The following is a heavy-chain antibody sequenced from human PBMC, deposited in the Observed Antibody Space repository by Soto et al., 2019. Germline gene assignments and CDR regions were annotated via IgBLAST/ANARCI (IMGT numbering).Heavy chain of an antibody. D-gene: IGHD3-3*01. J-gene: IGHJ3*02. CDR3: AHRGGTIFGDAFDI. CDR2: IYWDDDK. CDR1: GFSLSTSGVG. Sequence: QITLKESGPTLVKPTQTLTLTCTFSGFSLSTSGVGVGWIRQPPGKALEWLALIYWDDDKRYSPSLKSRLTITKDTSKNQVVLTMTNMDPVDTATYYCAHRGGTIFGDAFDIWGQGTMVTVSS. V-gene: IGHV2-5*02.